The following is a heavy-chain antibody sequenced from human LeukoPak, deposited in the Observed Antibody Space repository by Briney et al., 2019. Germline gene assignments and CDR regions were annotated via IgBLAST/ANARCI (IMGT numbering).Heavy chain of an antibody. Sequence: GSSVKVSCKASGGTFSSYAISWVRQAPGQGLEWMGGIIPIFGTANYAQKFQSRVTITTDESTSTAYMELSSLRSEDTAVYYCASSCGGDCRTRGYDAFDIWGQGTMVTVSS. J-gene: IGHJ3*02. CDR1: GGTFSSYA. V-gene: IGHV1-69*05. CDR3: ASSCGGDCRTRGYDAFDI. D-gene: IGHD2-21*02. CDR2: IIPIFGTA.